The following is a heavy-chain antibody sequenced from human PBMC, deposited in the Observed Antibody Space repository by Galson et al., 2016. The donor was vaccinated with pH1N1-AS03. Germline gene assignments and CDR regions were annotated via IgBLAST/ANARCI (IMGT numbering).Heavy chain of an antibody. D-gene: IGHD4-11*01. Sequence: SLRLSCAASGFSFSSHWMRWVRQAPGKGLECVANIKQDGSEQYYVDSVKGRFTISRDNAKNSLYLQMNSLRAEDTAVYYWAKDHSNFYGMEVWGQGTTVTVSS. CDR3: AKDHSNFYGMEV. CDR1: GFSFSSHW. V-gene: IGHV3-7*01. CDR2: IKQDGSEQ. J-gene: IGHJ6*02.